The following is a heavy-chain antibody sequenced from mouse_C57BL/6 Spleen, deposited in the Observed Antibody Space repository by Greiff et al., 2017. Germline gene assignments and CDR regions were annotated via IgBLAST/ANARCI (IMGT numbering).Heavy chain of an antibody. CDR1: GYTFTGYW. CDR3: CYDGRSSYYYAMDY. CDR2: IHPSDSDT. V-gene: IGHV1-74*01. J-gene: IGHJ4*01. D-gene: IGHD1-1*01. Sequence: QVQLQQPGAELVKPGASVKVSCKASGYTFTGYWMHWVKQRPGQGLEWIGRIHPSDSDTNYNQKFKGKATLTVDKSSSTAYMQLSSLTSEDSAVYYGCYDGRSSYYYAMDYRGQGTSVTVSS.